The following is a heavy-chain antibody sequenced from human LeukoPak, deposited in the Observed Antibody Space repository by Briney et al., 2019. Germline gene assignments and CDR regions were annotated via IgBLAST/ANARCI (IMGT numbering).Heavy chain of an antibody. Sequence: PGGSLRLSCAASGFIFSRNWMSWVRQPPGKGLEWVANIKQDGSETYYMDSVKGRFTISRDNAKNSLYLQMNSLRAEDTAVYYCALTQMTTVTTKGMDVWGQGTTVTVSS. CDR1: GFIFSRNW. CDR2: IKQDGSET. V-gene: IGHV3-7*01. D-gene: IGHD4-11*01. CDR3: ALTQMTTVTTKGMDV. J-gene: IGHJ6*02.